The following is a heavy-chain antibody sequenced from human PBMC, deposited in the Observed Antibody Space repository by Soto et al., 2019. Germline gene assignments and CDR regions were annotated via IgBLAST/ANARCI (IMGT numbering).Heavy chain of an antibody. CDR2: IYSGGST. J-gene: IGHJ3*02. CDR1: GFTVSSNY. V-gene: IGHV3-66*01. CDR3: ARDQSYDYIWGSYRSDAFDI. Sequence: GGSLRLSCAASGFTVSSNYMNWVRQAPGKGLEWVSVIYSGGSTYYADSVKGRFTISRDNSKNTLYLQMNSLRAEDTAVYYCARDQSYDYIWGSYRSDAFDIWGQGTMVTVSS. D-gene: IGHD3-16*02.